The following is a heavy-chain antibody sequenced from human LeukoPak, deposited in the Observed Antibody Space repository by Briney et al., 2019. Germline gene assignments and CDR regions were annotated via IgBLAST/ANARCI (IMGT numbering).Heavy chain of an antibody. J-gene: IGHJ4*02. CDR1: GGTFTSCA. D-gene: IGHD1-1*01. Sequence: SVKVSCKASGGTFTSCAISWVRHAPGQGLELMGRIIPILDIANYAQKFQVRVTITADKSTSTAYMELSSLRSEDTAVYYCARDSTRGYFDYWGQGTLVTVSS. CDR2: IIPILDIA. CDR3: ARDSTRGYFDY. V-gene: IGHV1-69*04.